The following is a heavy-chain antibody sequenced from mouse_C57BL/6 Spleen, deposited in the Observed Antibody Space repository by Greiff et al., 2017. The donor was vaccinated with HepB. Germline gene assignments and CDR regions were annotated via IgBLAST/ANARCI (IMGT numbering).Heavy chain of an antibody. CDR3: ARSSGLLEGYYFDY. V-gene: IGHV1-72*01. CDR1: GYTFTSYW. CDR2: IDPNSGGT. J-gene: IGHJ2*01. Sequence: VKLQQSGAELVKPGASVKLSCKASGYTFTSYWMHWVKQRPGRGLEWIGRIDPNSGGTKYNEKFKSKATLTVDKPSSTAYMQLSSLTSEDSAVYYCARSSGLLEGYYFDYWGQGTTLTVSS. D-gene: IGHD2-10*01.